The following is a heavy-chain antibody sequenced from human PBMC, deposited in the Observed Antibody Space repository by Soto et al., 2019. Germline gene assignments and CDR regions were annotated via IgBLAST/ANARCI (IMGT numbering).Heavy chain of an antibody. D-gene: IGHD1-26*01. CDR1: GFTFHTNS. CDR2: ISDRSERI. V-gene: IGHV3-23*01. CDR3: FILALGKFDY. Sequence: EVQLLESGGGLVQPGGSLRLSCAASGFTFHTNSMAWVRQAPGKGLEWVSAISDRSERIFYDDSVRGRFTISRDDSENKLFLRMNWLRVEDTAVYYCFILALGKFDYWGQGALVTVSS. J-gene: IGHJ4*02.